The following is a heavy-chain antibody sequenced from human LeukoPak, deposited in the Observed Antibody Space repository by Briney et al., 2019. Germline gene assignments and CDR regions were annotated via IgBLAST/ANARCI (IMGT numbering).Heavy chain of an antibody. D-gene: IGHD3-10*01. CDR1: GGSFSGYY. V-gene: IGHV4-34*01. J-gene: IGHJ5*02. CDR2: INHSGST. CDR3: ARCRYYYGSGGKRYNWFDP. Sequence: PSETLSLTCAVYGGSFSGYYWSWIRQPPGKGLEWIGEINHSGSTNYNPSLKSRVTISVDTSKNQFSLKLSSVTAADTAVYYCARCRYYYGSGGKRYNWFDPWGQGTLVTVSS.